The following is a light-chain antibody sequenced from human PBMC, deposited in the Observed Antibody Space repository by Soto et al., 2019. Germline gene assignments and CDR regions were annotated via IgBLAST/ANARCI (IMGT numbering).Light chain of an antibody. J-gene: IGLJ1*01. Sequence: SALTQPASVSGSPGQSITISCTGTSSDVGGYNYVSWYQLHPGKAPKLIIYEVNNRPSGLSNRFSGSKSGNTASLTISGLQADDEGDYYCSSYTSDTSPYVFGTGTKLTVL. CDR3: SSYTSDTSPYV. CDR1: SSDVGGYNY. CDR2: EVN. V-gene: IGLV2-14*01.